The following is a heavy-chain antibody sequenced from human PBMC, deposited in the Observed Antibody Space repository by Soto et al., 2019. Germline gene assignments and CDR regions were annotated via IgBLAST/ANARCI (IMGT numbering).Heavy chain of an antibody. CDR2: MNPNTGST. J-gene: IGHJ4*02. Sequence: QVQLVQSGAAVKKPGASVKVSCKASGYTFNTYDIEWVRLATGQVLEWMGSMNPNTGSTDYAQKFQGRGTMTMTTSISTAYLELSSLRSGDTAIYYCARTMGGIAAAASDFWGQGTLVTVSA. CDR3: ARTMGGIAAAASDF. CDR1: GYTFNTYD. V-gene: IGHV1-8*01. D-gene: IGHD6-13*01.